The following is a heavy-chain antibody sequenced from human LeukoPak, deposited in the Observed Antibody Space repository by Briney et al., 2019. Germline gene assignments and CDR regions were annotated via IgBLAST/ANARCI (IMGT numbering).Heavy chain of an antibody. J-gene: IGHJ4*02. Sequence: GGSLILSCVTSGFTFSNHEMNWVRQAPGKVLEWVAYTSRGGSDISYADSAKGRFTISSDIASHTLYLQMNSLRVEDTAVYFCVRARLIRLENFFDYWGQGTLVTVSS. CDR2: TSRGGSDI. D-gene: IGHD2-21*01. V-gene: IGHV3-48*03. CDR3: VRARLIRLENFFDY. CDR1: GFTFSNHE.